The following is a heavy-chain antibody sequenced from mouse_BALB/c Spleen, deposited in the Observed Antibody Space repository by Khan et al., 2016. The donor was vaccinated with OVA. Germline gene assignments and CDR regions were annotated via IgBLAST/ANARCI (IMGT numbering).Heavy chain of an antibody. V-gene: IGHV1S81*02. CDR2: ITPSNGGT. CDR1: GYTFTSYY. Sequence: QVQLQQPGAELVKPGASVKLSCKASGYTFTSYYMYWVKQRPGQGLEWIGGITPSNGGTNFNEKFKSKATMTVDKSSSTAYMQLSSLTSEDSAVYYCTRGGAWATMLSWFADWGQGTLVTVSA. D-gene: IGHD2-1*01. J-gene: IGHJ3*01. CDR3: TRGGAWATMLSWFAD.